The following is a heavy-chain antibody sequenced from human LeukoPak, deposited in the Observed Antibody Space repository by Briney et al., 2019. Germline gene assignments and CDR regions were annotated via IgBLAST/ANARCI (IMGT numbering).Heavy chain of an antibody. CDR1: GGSISGYY. J-gene: IGHJ6*04. D-gene: IGHD3-16*01. CDR3: ARFTYTTRPSDV. CDR2: IYSSGST. V-gene: IGHV4-4*09. Sequence: SETLSLTCSVSGGSISGYYWSWIRQPRGQTLEWIGYIYSSGSTNYNPSLQSRVTMSVDTSMNQFSLRLSSVTAADTAVYYCARFTYTTRPSDVWGKGTTVTVSS.